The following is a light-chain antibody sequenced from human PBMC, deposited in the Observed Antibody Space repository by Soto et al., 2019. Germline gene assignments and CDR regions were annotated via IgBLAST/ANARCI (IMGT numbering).Light chain of an antibody. Sequence: IPLTQSPSSLSASVGDRVTITCRASQGINSYLAWYQQKPGKAPKLLIYTASTLQTGVPSGFSGTGSGTDFTLTINSPQPEDIATYYCQQLKSYPYTFGQGTKLEI. CDR1: QGINSY. J-gene: IGKJ2*01. CDR2: TAS. V-gene: IGKV1-9*01. CDR3: QQLKSYPYT.